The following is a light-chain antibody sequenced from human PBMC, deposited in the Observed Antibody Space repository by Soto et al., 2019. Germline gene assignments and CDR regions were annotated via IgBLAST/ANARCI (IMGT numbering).Light chain of an antibody. CDR2: GAS. CDR1: QSVSSN. CDR3: QQYRT. V-gene: IGKV3-15*01. J-gene: IGKJ1*01. Sequence: EIVMTQSPATLSVSPGERATLSCRASQSVSSNLAWYQQKPGQAPRLLIYGASTRATGIPARFSGSGSGTEFTLTISRLQSEDFAVYYCQQYRTFGQGTRVDIK.